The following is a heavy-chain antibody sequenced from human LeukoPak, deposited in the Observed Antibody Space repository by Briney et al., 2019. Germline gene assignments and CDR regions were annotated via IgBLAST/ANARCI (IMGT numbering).Heavy chain of an antibody. CDR3: AKLREWELPDLFDY. V-gene: IGHV3-7*03. CDR2: IKQDGSEK. J-gene: IGHJ4*02. Sequence: GGSLRLSCAASGFTFSSYWMSWVRQAPGKGLEWVANIKQDGSEKYYVDSVKGRFAISRDNSKNTLYLQMNSLRAEDTAVYYCAKLREWELPDLFDYWGQGTLVTVSS. CDR1: GFTFSSYW. D-gene: IGHD1-26*01.